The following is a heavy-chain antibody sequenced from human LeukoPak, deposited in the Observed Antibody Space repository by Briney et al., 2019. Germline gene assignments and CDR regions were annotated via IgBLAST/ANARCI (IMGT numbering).Heavy chain of an antibody. CDR2: ISSSSSYI. V-gene: IGHV3-21*04. CDR3: ARRAGGYSHPYDY. CDR1: GFTFSSYS. J-gene: IGHJ4*02. D-gene: IGHD4-23*01. Sequence: GGSLRLSCAASGFTFSSYSMNWVRQAPGKGLEWVSSISSSSSYIYYADSVKGRFTISRDISKNTLYLQMSSLRAEDTAVYYCARRAGGYSHPYDYWGQGVLVTVSS.